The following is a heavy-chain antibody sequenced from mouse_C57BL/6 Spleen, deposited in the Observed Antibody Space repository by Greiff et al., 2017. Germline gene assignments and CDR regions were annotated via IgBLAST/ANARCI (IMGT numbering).Heavy chain of an antibody. CDR1: GYTFPSYW. CDR2: IDPSDSYT. J-gene: IGHJ3*01. Sequence: QVQLQQPGAELVMPGASVKLSCKASGYTFPSYWMHWVKQRPGQGLEWIGEIDPSDSYTNYNQKFKGKSTLTVDKSASTAYMQLSSLTSEDSAVYYCARDDGYFSMAYWGQGTLVTVSA. V-gene: IGHV1-69*01. D-gene: IGHD2-3*01. CDR3: ARDDGYFSMAY.